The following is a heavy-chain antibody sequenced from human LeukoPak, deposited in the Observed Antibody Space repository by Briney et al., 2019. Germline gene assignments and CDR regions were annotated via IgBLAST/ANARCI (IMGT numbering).Heavy chain of an antibody. V-gene: IGHV3-48*01. J-gene: IGHJ4*02. CDR3: ARDQGGYNYGRGYFDY. D-gene: IGHD5-24*01. Sequence: PGGSLRLSCAASGFTFRRYSMNWVRQAPGKGLEWVSYISDSGNTIHYADSVKGRFTISRDNAKNSLFLQMNSLRVEDTSVFYCARDQGGYNYGRGYFDYWGRGTLVTVSS. CDR1: GFTFRRYS. CDR2: ISDSGNTI.